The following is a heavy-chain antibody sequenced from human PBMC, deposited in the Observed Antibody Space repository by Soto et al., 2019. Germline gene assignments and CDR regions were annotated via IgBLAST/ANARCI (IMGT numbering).Heavy chain of an antibody. V-gene: IGHV4-59*01. J-gene: IGHJ4*02. Sequence: SETLSLTCTVSGGSISSYYWSWIRQPPGKGLEWIGYIYYSGSTNYNPSLKSRVTISVDTSKNQFSLKLSSVTAADTAVYYCARGYDFWSGYYNYWGQGTLVTVSS. CDR3: ARGYDFWSGYYNY. D-gene: IGHD3-3*01. CDR1: GGSISSYY. CDR2: IYYSGST.